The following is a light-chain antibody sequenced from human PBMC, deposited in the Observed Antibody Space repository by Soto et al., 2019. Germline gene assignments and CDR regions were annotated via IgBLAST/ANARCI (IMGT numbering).Light chain of an antibody. J-gene: IGLJ1*01. CDR3: CSYAGSSTYV. V-gene: IGLV2-14*01. CDR1: SSDVGGYKY. CDR2: EVS. Sequence: QSALTQPASVSGSPGQSITIPCTGTSSDVGGYKYVSWYQQHPGKAPKLMIYEVSYRPSGVSNRFSGSKSGNTASLTISGLQAEDEADYYCCSYAGSSTYVFGTGTKVTVL.